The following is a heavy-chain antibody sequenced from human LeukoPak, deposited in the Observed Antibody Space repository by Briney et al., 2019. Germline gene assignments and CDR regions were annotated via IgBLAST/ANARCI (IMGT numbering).Heavy chain of an antibody. J-gene: IGHJ2*01. V-gene: IGHV4-59*01. CDR1: GGSISSYY. D-gene: IGHD3-16*01. CDR2: IYYSGST. Sequence: SETLSLTCIVSGGSISSYYWSWIRQPPGTGLEWIGYIYYSGSTNYNPSLKSRVTISVDTSKNQFSLMLSSVNAADTAVYYCARDRPLGLWGHGTLVTVSS. CDR3: ARDRPLGL.